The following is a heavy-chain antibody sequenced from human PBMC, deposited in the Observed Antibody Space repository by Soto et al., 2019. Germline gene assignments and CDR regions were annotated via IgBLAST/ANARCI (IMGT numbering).Heavy chain of an antibody. J-gene: IGHJ4*02. CDR3: AKDDPYSGSYLRCRGRFDY. Sequence: EVQLLESGGGLVQPGGSLRLSCEASGFTFGNYAMTWVRQAPGKGLAWVAAISGGGTSIFSADSVKGRFTISRDNSNNTLYLQMNNLRAEDTAIYYCAKDDPYSGSYLRCRGRFDYWGQGTLVTVSS. V-gene: IGHV3-23*01. CDR2: ISGGGTSI. CDR1: GFTFGNYA. D-gene: IGHD1-26*01.